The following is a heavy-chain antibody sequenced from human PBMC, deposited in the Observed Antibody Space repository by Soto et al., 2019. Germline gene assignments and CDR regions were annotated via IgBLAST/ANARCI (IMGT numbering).Heavy chain of an antibody. D-gene: IGHD6-6*01. J-gene: IGHJ3*01. CDR2: ISHSGATI. CDR1: GFTFSTYS. CDR3: ARGAFWYTTSTTDDAFDV. V-gene: IGHV3-48*04. Sequence: GGSLRLSCVGSGFTFSTYSINWVRQAPGKGLEWVAHISHSGATIFYTDSVKGRFTISRDNTNNSLSLHMNSLTADDTAIYYCARGAFWYTTSTTDDAFDVWGQGTVVTVSS.